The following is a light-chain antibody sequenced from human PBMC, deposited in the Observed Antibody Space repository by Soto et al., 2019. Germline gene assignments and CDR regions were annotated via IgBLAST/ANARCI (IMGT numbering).Light chain of an antibody. CDR1: QSVSSW. CDR3: QQYNSHSS. J-gene: IGKJ2*01. CDR2: KAS. V-gene: IGKV1-5*03. Sequence: DIQMTQSPSTLSASVGDRVTITCRASQSVSSWLAWYQQKPGKAPKLLISKASTLENGVPSRFSGSESGTEFNVTISILQPDESASYYCQQYNSHSSVGQGTKLEIK.